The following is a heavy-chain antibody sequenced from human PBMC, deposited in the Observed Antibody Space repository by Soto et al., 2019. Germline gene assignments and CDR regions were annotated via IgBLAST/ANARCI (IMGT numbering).Heavy chain of an antibody. V-gene: IGHV4-31*03. Sequence: PSETLSLTCTVSGGSISSGGYYWSWIRQHPGKGLEWIGYIYYSGSTYYNPSLKSRVTISVDTSKNQFSLKLSSVTAADTAVYYCARVHGFNSNFRLGTYNWFDPWGQGTLVTVSS. D-gene: IGHD4-4*01. CDR2: IYYSGST. CDR1: GGSISSGGYY. J-gene: IGHJ5*02. CDR3: ARVHGFNSNFRLGTYNWFDP.